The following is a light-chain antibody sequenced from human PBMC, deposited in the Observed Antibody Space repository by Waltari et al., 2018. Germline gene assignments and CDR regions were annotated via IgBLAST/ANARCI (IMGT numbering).Light chain of an antibody. Sequence: QRLVQSDGNTYLNWFHQRPGQSPRRLIYKVSRRESGGPDRFSGSGSGTDFTLKISRVEAEDVGIYYCMQGTHWPLTFGQGTRLEI. J-gene: IGKJ5*01. CDR1: QRLVQSDGNTY. CDR3: MQGTHWPLT. V-gene: IGKV2-30*02. CDR2: KVS.